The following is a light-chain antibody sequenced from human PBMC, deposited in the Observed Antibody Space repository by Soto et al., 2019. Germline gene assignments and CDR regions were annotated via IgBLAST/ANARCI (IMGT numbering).Light chain of an antibody. CDR3: AAWDDSLNAVYV. V-gene: IGLV1-44*01. CDR2: SNN. Sequence: QSVLTQPPSASGTPGRRVTISCSGSSSNIGSNTVNWYQQLPGTAPKLLIYSNNQRPSGVPDRFSGSKSGTSASLAISGLQSEDEADYYCAAWDDSLNAVYVFGTGTKLTVL. J-gene: IGLJ1*01. CDR1: SSNIGSNT.